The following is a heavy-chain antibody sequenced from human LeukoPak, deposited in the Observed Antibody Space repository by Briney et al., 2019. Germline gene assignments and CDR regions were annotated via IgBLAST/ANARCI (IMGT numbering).Heavy chain of an antibody. CDR1: GYTFTSYY. J-gene: IGHJ3*02. CDR3: ARTAGKAPFDI. D-gene: IGHD6-13*01. V-gene: IGHV1-46*01. Sequence: ASVKVSCKASGYTFTSYYMHWLRQAPGQGLEWMGIINPSGGSTSYAQKFQGRVTMTRDTSTSTVYMELSSLRSEDTAVYYCARTAGKAPFDIWGQGTMVTVSS. CDR2: INPSGGST.